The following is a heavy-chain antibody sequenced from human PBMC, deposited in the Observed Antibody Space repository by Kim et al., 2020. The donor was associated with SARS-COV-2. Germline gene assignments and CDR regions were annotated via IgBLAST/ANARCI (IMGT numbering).Heavy chain of an antibody. CDR2: YN. Sequence: YNDYAVSVRSRITLNPDTSKNQLSLQLNSVTPEDTAVYYCTRVVVGRFDYWGQGTLVTVSS. D-gene: IGHD3-22*01. V-gene: IGHV6-1*01. J-gene: IGHJ4*02. CDR3: TRVVVGRFDY.